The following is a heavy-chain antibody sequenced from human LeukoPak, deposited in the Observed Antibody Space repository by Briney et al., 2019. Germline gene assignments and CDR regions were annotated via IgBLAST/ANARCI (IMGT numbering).Heavy chain of an antibody. V-gene: IGHV3-21*01. Sequence: GRSLRLSCAASGFTFSSYSMNWVRQAPGKGLEWVSSISSSSSYIYYADSVKGRFTISRDNAKNSLYLQMNSLRAEDTAVYYCAKQAGSYYLDYFDYWGQGTLVTVSS. D-gene: IGHD1-26*01. CDR1: GFTFSSYS. CDR2: ISSSSSYI. J-gene: IGHJ4*02. CDR3: AKQAGSYYLDYFDY.